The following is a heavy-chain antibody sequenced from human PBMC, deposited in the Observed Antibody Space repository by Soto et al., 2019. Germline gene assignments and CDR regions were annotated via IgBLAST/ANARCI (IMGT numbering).Heavy chain of an antibody. D-gene: IGHD2-8*02. V-gene: IGHV1-24*01. CDR3: AKDRFRNAWWGWFDP. Sequence: ASVKVSCKVSGDTLPEFSMHWVRQAPGKGLEWMGGFDPEDGETIYAQKFLGRVTMTEDTSTDTAYMELSSLTSEDTAVYYCAKDRFRNAWWGWFDPWGQGTLVTVSS. CDR2: FDPEDGET. CDR1: GDTLPEFS. J-gene: IGHJ5*02.